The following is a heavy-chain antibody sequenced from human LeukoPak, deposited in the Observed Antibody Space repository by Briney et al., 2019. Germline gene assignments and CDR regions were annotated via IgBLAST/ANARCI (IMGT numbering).Heavy chain of an antibody. Sequence: GGSLRLSCAASGFTFSSYAMSWVRQAPGKGLEWVSAISGSGGTTYFADSVKGRFTISRDNSKNTLYLQMDSLRAEDTAVYYCAKVTSDPVYWYFDLWGRGTLVTVSS. CDR3: AKVTSDPVYWYFDL. CDR1: GFTFSSYA. V-gene: IGHV3-23*01. CDR2: ISGSGGTT. J-gene: IGHJ2*01.